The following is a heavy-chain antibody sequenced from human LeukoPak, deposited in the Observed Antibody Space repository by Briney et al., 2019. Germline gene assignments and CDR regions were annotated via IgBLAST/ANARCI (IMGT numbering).Heavy chain of an antibody. J-gene: IGHJ4*02. V-gene: IGHV3-48*03. D-gene: IGHD3-3*02. Sequence: PGGSLRLSCAASGFTFSSYEMNWVRQAPGKGLEWVSYISSSGSTIYYAESIKGRFTISRDNAKNSLYLQMNSLRAEDTAVYYCAKGSEPGHFGGQGTLVTVSS. CDR1: GFTFSSYE. CDR2: ISSSGSTI. CDR3: AKGSEPGHF.